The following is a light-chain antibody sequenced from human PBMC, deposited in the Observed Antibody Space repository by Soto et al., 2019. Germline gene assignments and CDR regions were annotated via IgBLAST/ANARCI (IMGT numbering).Light chain of an antibody. Sequence: QSALTQAPSASGSPGQSVTISCTGTSSDVGAYDYVSWYQQHPGKAPKLMIYEINKRPSGVPDRFSGSKSGNPAALAVSRLQAEDEADCYCSSFAGSNNFPYVFGTGTKVTVL. CDR3: SSFAGSNNFPYV. CDR2: EIN. V-gene: IGLV2-8*01. CDR1: SSDVGAYDY. J-gene: IGLJ1*01.